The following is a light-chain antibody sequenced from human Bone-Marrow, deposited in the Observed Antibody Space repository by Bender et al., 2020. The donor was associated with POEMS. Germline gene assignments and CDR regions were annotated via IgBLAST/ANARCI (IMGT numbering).Light chain of an antibody. CDR2: QDT. CDR3: QAWDTRSYV. Sequence: SYELTQPPSVSVSPGQTTSITCSGDKLGDKYVCWYQQKPDQSPVLVMYQDTTRPSGIPERFSGSNSGNTATLTISGTQAMDEGDYYCQAWDTRSYVFGTGTKVTVL. CDR1: KLGDKY. J-gene: IGLJ1*01. V-gene: IGLV3-1*01.